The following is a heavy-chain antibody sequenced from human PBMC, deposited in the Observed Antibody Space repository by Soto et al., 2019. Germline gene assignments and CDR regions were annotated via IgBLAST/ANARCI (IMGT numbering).Heavy chain of an antibody. Sequence: QLQLQESGSGLVKPSQTLSLTCAVSGGSISSGGYSWSWIRQPPGKGLEWIGYIYHSGSTYYNPSLKSRVTLPVDRSKNQFSLKLSFGTAADTAVYYCARGQVVAAQHWGQGTLVTVSS. D-gene: IGHD2-15*01. CDR3: ARGQVVAAQH. V-gene: IGHV4-30-2*01. CDR2: IYHSGST. J-gene: IGHJ4*02. CDR1: GGSISSGGYS.